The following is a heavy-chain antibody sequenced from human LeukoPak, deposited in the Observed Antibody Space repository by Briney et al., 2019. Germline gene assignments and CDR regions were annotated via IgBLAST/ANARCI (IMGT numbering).Heavy chain of an antibody. CDR3: ARGELQWPNPYYYYYYMDV. V-gene: IGHV1-2*02. Sequence: ASVKVSCKASGYTFTGYYMHWVRQAPGQGLEWMGWINPNSGGTNYAQKFQGRVTMTRDTSISTAYMELSRLRSEDTAVYYCARGELQWPNPYYYYYYMDVWGKGTTVTISS. CDR2: INPNSGGT. CDR1: GYTFTGYY. D-gene: IGHD6-19*01. J-gene: IGHJ6*03.